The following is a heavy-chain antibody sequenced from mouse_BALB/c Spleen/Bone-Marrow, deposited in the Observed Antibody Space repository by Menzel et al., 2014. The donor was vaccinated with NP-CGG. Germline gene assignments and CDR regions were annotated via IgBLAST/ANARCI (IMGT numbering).Heavy chain of an antibody. CDR3: AGFGITKEEGYYYAMDY. CDR1: GFNIKDTY. D-gene: IGHD2-4*01. V-gene: IGHV14-3*02. J-gene: IGHJ4*01. Sequence: VQLQQSGAELVKPGASVKLSCTASGFNIKDTYMHWVKQRPEQGLEWIGRIDPANGNTKYDPKFQGKATITADTSSNTAYLQLSSLTYEDTAVYYCAGFGITKEEGYYYAMDYWGQGTSVTVSS. CDR2: IDPANGNT.